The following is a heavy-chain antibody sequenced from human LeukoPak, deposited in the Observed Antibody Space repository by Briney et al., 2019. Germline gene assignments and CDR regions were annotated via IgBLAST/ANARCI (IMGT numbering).Heavy chain of an antibody. CDR2: MNPNSGNT. D-gene: IGHD6-6*01. CDR1: GYTFTIYD. CDR3: ARGGSSWYYYYYYMDV. V-gene: IGHV1-8*03. Sequence: ASVTVSFKASGYTFTIYDINWVRQATGQGLEWMGWMNPNSGNTGYAQKFQGRVTITRNTSISTAYMELSSLRSEDTAVYYCARGGSSWYYYYYYMDVWGKGTTVTVSS. J-gene: IGHJ6*03.